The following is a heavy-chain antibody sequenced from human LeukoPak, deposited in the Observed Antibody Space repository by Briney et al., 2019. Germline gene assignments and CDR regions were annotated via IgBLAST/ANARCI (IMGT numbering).Heavy chain of an antibody. CDR3: ARITGTFDY. V-gene: IGHV3-7*01. D-gene: IGHD1-20*01. CDR2: IEQDGSKT. CDR1: RFTFTNYR. Sequence: PGGSLRLSCAASRFTFTNYRMGWVRQAPGKGLEWVANIEQDGSKTYYVGSVRGRFTISRDNAKNLLYLHMNSLRAEDTAVYYCARITGTFDYWGEGTLVSLSS. J-gene: IGHJ4*02.